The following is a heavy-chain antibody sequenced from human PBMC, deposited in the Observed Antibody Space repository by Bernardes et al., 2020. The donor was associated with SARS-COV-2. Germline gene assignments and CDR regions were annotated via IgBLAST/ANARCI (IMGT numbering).Heavy chain of an antibody. J-gene: IGHJ6*03. CDR2: IYYSGST. V-gene: IGHV4-59*01. D-gene: IGHD2-2*01. CDR3: ARVSGYCSSTRCYDYYYYYMDV. CDR1: GGSISSYY. Sequence: SETLSLTCTVSGGSISSYYWIWIRQPPGKGLEWIGYIYYSGSTNYNPSLKSRVTISVDTSKNQFSLKLSSVTAADTAVYYCARVSGYCSSTRCYDYYYYYMDVWGKGTTVTVSS.